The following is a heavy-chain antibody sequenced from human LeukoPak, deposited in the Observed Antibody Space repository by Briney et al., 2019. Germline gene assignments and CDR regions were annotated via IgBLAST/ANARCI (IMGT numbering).Heavy chain of an antibody. CDR3: ARVGIFGVVYYFDY. CDR1: GDSIRSYY. J-gene: IGHJ4*02. D-gene: IGHD3-3*01. V-gene: IGHV4-4*07. Sequence: PSETLSLTCTVSGDSIRSYYWSWIRQPAGKGLEWIGRIYISGITNYNPSLKSRVTMSVDTSKNQFSLKLTSVTAADTAVYYCARVGIFGVVYYFDYWGQGTLVTVSS. CDR2: IYISGIT.